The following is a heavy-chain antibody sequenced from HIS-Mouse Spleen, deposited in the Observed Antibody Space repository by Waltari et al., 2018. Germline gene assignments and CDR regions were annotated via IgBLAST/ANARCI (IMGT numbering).Heavy chain of an antibody. CDR3: AKGGLMVYAIGDY. J-gene: IGHJ4*02. Sequence: QVQLVESGGGVVQPGRSLGLSCSASGFTFSSWGMHWVRQAPGKGLEWGAVIWYDGSNKYYADSVKGRFTISRDNSKNTLYLQMNSLRAEDTAVYYCAKGGLMVYAIGDYWGQGTLVTVSS. V-gene: IGHV3-33*06. D-gene: IGHD2-8*01. CDR2: IWYDGSNK. CDR1: GFTFSSWG.